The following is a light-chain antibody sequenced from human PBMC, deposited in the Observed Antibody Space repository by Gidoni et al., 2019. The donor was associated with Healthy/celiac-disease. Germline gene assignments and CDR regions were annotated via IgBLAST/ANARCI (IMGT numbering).Light chain of an antibody. CDR1: SSDVGGYNY. V-gene: IGLV2-11*01. CDR3: CSYAGSYTFAV. Sequence: QSALTQPRSVSGSPGPSVTISCTGTSSDVGGYNYVSWYQQHPGKAPKLMIYDVSKRPSGVPDRFSGSKSGNTASLTISGLQAEAEADYYCCSYAGSYTFAVFGGGTKLTVL. J-gene: IGLJ3*02. CDR2: DVS.